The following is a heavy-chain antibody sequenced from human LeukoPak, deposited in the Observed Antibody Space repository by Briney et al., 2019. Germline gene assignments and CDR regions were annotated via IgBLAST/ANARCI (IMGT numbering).Heavy chain of an antibody. Sequence: GGSLRLSCAASGFTFSSYGMHWVRQAPGKGLEWVAFIRYDGSNKYYADSVKGRFTISRDNSKNTLHLQMNSLRAEDTAVYYCARGGYYYDSSGYYSFDYWGQGTLVTVSS. D-gene: IGHD3-22*01. CDR3: ARGGYYYDSSGYYSFDY. V-gene: IGHV3-30*02. CDR1: GFTFSSYG. CDR2: IRYDGSNK. J-gene: IGHJ4*02.